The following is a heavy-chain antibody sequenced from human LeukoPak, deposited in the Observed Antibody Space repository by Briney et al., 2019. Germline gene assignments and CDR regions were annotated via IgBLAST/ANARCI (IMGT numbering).Heavy chain of an antibody. CDR1: GGSISNYY. J-gene: IGHJ4*02. V-gene: IGHV4-59*01. Sequence: SETLSLTCTVSGGSISNYYWSWIRQPPGKGLEWIGYIYYSGSTNYNPSLKSRVTISVDTSKNQFSLKLSSVTAADTAVYYCAREVRYYDSSGYYYGDYFDYWGQGTLVTVSS. D-gene: IGHD3-22*01. CDR2: IYYSGST. CDR3: AREVRYYDSSGYYYGDYFDY.